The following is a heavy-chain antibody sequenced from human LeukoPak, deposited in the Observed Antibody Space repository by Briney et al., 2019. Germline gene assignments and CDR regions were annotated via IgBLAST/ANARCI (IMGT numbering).Heavy chain of an antibody. J-gene: IGHJ4*02. Sequence: GGSLRHSCAASGFTFRSHSMSWVRQAPGKGLEWVSTISDSGSSTYYADSVKGRFTISRDNSKNTLYLQMNSLRAEDTAVYYCAYCSKGVCYEAGLDYWGQGTLVTVSS. D-gene: IGHD2-8*01. CDR2: ISDSGSST. V-gene: IGHV3-23*01. CDR1: GFTFRSHS. CDR3: AYCSKGVCYEAGLDY.